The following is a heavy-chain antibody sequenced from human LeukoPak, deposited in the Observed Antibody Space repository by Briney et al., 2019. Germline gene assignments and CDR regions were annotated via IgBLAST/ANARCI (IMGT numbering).Heavy chain of an antibody. CDR2: IYHSGST. CDR3: ARPYSSSWAYFDY. D-gene: IGHD6-13*01. J-gene: IGHJ4*02. CDR1: GGSISSSNW. V-gene: IGHV4-4*02. Sequence: PSETLSLTCAVSGGSISSSNWWSWVRQPPGKGLEWIGEIYHSGSTNYNPSLKSRVTISVDKSKNQFSLKLSSVTAADTAVYYCARPYSSSWAYFDYWGQGTLVTVSS.